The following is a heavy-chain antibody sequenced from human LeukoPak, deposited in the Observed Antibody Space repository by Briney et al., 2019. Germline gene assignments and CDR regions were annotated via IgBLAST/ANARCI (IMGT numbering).Heavy chain of an antibody. CDR2: IYYSGST. Sequence: SETLSLTCTVSGGSISSYYWSWIRQPPGKGLEWIGYIYYSGSTNYNPSLKSRVTISVDTSKNQFSLKLSSVTAADTAVYYCATQIATYYDFWSGSYYYYMDVWGKGTTVTVSS. V-gene: IGHV4-59*01. J-gene: IGHJ6*03. CDR1: GGSISSYY. D-gene: IGHD3-3*01. CDR3: ATQIATYYDFWSGSYYYYMDV.